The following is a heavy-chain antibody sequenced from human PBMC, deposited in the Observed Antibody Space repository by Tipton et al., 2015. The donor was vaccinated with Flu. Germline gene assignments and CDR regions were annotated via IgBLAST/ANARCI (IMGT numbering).Heavy chain of an antibody. CDR2: ISYDGSSK. CDR1: GVIFSSYG. CDR3: AKVLLTFGPHYYYGMDV. J-gene: IGHJ6*02. V-gene: IGHV3-30*18. Sequence: SLRLSCAASGVIFSSYGMYWARQAPGKGLEWVAVISYDGSSKYYADSVKGRFTISRDNSKNTLYLQMNSLRVEDTAVYYCAKVLLTFGPHYYYGMDVWGPGTTVTVSS. D-gene: IGHD2-15*01.